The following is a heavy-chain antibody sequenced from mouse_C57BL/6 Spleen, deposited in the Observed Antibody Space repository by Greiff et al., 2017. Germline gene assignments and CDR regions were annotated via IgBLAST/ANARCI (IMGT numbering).Heavy chain of an antibody. Sequence: QVQLQQSGPGLVQPSQSLSITCTVSGFSLTSYGVHWVRQSPGKGLEWLGVIGSGGSTDYNAAFISRLSISKDNSKSQVFFKMNSLQADDTAIYYCARNRGNYGFFAYWGQGTLVTVSA. D-gene: IGHD2-1*01. CDR2: IGSGGST. J-gene: IGHJ3*01. CDR1: GFSLTSYG. CDR3: ARNRGNYGFFAY. V-gene: IGHV2-2*01.